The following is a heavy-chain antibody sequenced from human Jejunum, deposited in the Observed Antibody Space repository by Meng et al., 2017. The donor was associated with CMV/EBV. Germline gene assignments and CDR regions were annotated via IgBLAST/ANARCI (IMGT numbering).Heavy chain of an antibody. V-gene: IGHV3-23*01. Sequence: EVQLLESGGDLIQPGGSLRLSCAASGFTFRNFAMNWVRQAPGKGLEFVARIGGDDFTEYRDSVKGRFTISRDNSKNMMYLQMNSLRVEDTAVYYCAKDLSVRSEFDNWGQGPLVTVAS. CDR1: GFTFRNFA. D-gene: IGHD1-14*01. CDR3: AKDLSVRSEFDN. J-gene: IGHJ4*02. CDR2: IGGDDFT.